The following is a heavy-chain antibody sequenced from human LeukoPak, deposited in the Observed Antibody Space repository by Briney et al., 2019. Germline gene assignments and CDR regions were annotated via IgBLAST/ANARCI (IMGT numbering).Heavy chain of an antibody. CDR2: ISSSSSTI. J-gene: IGHJ4*02. CDR1: GFTFSSYS. CDR3: ARAIDYYDSSGSGDY. Sequence: GGSLRLSCAASGFTFSSYSMNWVRQAPGKGLEWVSYISSSSSTIYYADSVKGRFTISRDNAKNSLYLQMNSLRAEDTAVYYCARAIDYYDSSGSGDYWGQGTLVTVSS. D-gene: IGHD3-22*01. V-gene: IGHV3-48*01.